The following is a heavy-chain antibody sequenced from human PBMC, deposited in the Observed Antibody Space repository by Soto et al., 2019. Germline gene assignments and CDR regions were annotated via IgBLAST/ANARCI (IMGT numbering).Heavy chain of an antibody. J-gene: IGHJ5*02. Sequence: EVQLVESGGGLVQPGRSLRLSCAASGFTFDDYAMFWVRQAPGKGLEWVSGISWNSVTIGYADSVKGRFTISRDNAKNSLYLEMNSLRAEDTALYYCAKSYSSSWYANWFDPWGQGNLVTVSS. CDR3: AKSYSSSWYANWFDP. CDR1: GFTFDDYA. V-gene: IGHV3-9*01. CDR2: ISWNSVTI. D-gene: IGHD6-13*01.